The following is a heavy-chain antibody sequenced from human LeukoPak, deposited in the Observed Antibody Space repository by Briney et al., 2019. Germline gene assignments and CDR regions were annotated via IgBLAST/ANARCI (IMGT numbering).Heavy chain of an antibody. CDR3: ADLGITMIGGV. CDR1: GFTFSTYI. J-gene: IGHJ6*03. CDR2: VYMGGST. V-gene: IGHV3-69-1*02. D-gene: IGHD3-10*02. Sequence: GGSLRLSCAASGFTFSTYIMHGVRQAPGRGREWVSFVYMGGSTYYAPSVKDRLTISRDNAKNSLYLQMNSLRAEDTAVYYCADLGITMIGGVWGKATTVT.